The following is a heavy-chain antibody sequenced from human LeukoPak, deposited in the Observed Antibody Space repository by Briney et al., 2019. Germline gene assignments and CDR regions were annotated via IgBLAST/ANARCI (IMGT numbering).Heavy chain of an antibody. Sequence: PGGSLRLSCAVSGFTFSSYGMHWVRQAPGKGLEWVAVIWYDGSNKYYADSVKDRFTISRDNSKNTLYLQMNSLISGHRGVYECARDLPIQRRDYDYWSGYYMDNWFDPWGQGTLVTVSS. V-gene: IGHV3-33*01. CDR1: GFTFSSYG. D-gene: IGHD3-3*01. CDR2: IWYDGSNK. J-gene: IGHJ5*02. CDR3: ARDLPIQRRDYDYWSGYYMDNWFDP.